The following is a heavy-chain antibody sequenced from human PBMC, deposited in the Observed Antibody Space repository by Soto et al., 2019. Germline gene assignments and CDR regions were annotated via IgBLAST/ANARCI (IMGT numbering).Heavy chain of an antibody. CDR3: ARHPIPYGEPPHWLDP. D-gene: IGHD4-17*01. Sequence: SETLSLTCAVYGGSFSGDYWSWIRQPPGKGLEWIGEINHSGSTNYNPSLKSRVTISVDTSKNQFSLKLSSVTAADTAVYYCARHPIPYGEPPHWLDPWGQGTLVTVSS. CDR1: GGSFSGDY. J-gene: IGHJ5*02. V-gene: IGHV4-34*01. CDR2: INHSGST.